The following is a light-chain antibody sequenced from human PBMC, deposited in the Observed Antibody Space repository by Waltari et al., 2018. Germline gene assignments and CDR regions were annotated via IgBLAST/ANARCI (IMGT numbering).Light chain of an antibody. Sequence: EIVLTQSPGTLSLSPGERATLSCRASQSVRRALAWYQQKPGQAPRLLIYAASTRATGVPDRFSGSGSGTDFSLTISRLDPEDFAVYYCQHYVNSPVTFGQGTKVEI. V-gene: IGKV3-20*01. CDR1: QSVRRA. J-gene: IGKJ1*01. CDR2: AAS. CDR3: QHYVNSPVT.